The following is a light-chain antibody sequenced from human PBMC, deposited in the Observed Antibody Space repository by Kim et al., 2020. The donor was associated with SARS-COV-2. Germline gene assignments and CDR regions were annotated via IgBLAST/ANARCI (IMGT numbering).Light chain of an antibody. J-gene: IGKJ1*01. CDR2: DAS. V-gene: IGKV1-5*01. CDR3: QQYNSYSL. CDR1: QSISSW. Sequence: SASVGDRVTITCRASQSISSWLAWYPQKPGKAPKLLIYDASSWESGVPSRFSGSGSGTEFTLTISSLQPDDFATYYCQQYNSYSLFGQGTKVDIK.